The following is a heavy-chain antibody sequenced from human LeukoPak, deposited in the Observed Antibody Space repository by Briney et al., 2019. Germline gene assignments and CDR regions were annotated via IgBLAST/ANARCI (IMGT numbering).Heavy chain of an antibody. D-gene: IGHD6-13*01. CDR2: IKQDGSEK. Sequence: PGGSLRLSCAASGFTFSSYWMSWVRQAPGKGLEWVANIKQDGSEKYYVDSVKGRFTISRDNAKNSLYLQMNSLRAEDTAVYCCAREIGYSSGWYEDYWGQGTLVTVSS. V-gene: IGHV3-7*01. CDR3: AREIGYSSGWYEDY. J-gene: IGHJ4*02. CDR1: GFTFSSYW.